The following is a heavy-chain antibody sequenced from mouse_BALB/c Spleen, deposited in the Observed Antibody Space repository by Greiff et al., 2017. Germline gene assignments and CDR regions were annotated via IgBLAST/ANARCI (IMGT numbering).Heavy chain of an antibody. CDR3: ARDFDGYYAAWFAY. CDR2: IWAGGST. CDR1: GFSLTSYG. J-gene: IGHJ3*01. D-gene: IGHD2-3*01. V-gene: IGHV2-9*02. Sequence: VHLVESGPGLVAPSQSLSITCTVSGFSLTSYGVHWVRQPPGKGLEWLGVIWAGGSTNYNSALMSRLSISKDNSKSQVFLKMNSLQTDDTAMYYCARDFDGYYAAWFAYWGQGTLVTVSA.